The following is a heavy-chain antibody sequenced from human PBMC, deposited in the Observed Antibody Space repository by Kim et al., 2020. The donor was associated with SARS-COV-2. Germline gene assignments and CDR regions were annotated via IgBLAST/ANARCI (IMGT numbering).Heavy chain of an antibody. V-gene: IGHV5-51*01. CDR2: IYPGDSDT. D-gene: IGHD1-26*01. Sequence: GESLKISCKGSGYSFTSYWIGWVRQMPGKGLEWMGIIYPGDSDTRYSPSFQGQVTISADKSISTAYLQWSSLKASDTAMYYCASGSYHPPKSLYYYYGMDVWGQGTTVTVSS. CDR3: ASGSYHPPKSLYYYYGMDV. J-gene: IGHJ6*02. CDR1: GYSFTSYW.